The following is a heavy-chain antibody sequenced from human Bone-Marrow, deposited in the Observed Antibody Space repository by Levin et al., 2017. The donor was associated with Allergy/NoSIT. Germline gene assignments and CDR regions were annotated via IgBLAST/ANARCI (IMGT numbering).Heavy chain of an antibody. CDR1: GFTFSSYE. V-gene: IGHV3-23*01. CDR3: ARRMVRAFDY. D-gene: IGHD3-10*01. CDR2: ISSSGGSA. J-gene: IGHJ4*02. Sequence: GGSLRLSCAASGFTFSSYEMNWVRQAPGKGLEWVSTISSSGGSAWYADSVKGRFTISRDNSQNTLHLQMNSLRVEDTALYYCARRMVRAFDYWGQGTLVTVSS.